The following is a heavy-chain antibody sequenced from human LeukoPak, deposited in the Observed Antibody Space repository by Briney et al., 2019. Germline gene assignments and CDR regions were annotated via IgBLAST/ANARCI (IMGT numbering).Heavy chain of an antibody. CDR2: INHSGST. CDR3: ARGPYCSGGSCYSADFDY. CDR1: GGSFSGYY. Sequence: PSETLSRTCAVYGGSFSGYYWSWIRQPPGKGLEWIGEINHSGSTNYNPSLKSRVTISVDTSKNQFSLKLSSVTAADTAVYYCARGPYCSGGSCYSADFDYWGQGTLVTFSS. V-gene: IGHV4-34*01. D-gene: IGHD2-15*01. J-gene: IGHJ4*02.